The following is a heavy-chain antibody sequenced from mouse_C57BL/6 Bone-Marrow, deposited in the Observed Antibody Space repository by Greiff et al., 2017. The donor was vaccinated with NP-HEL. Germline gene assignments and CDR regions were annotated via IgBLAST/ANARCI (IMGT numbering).Heavy chain of an antibody. CDR3: TITLRH. Sequence: EVQLQESGAGLVKPGGSLKLSCAASGFTFTSYAMSWVRQTPEKGLEWVAYISSGGDYINYADTVKGRFTITRDNARNTLYLQMSSLKSEDTAMYYCTITLRHWGKGTSVTVAS. V-gene: IGHV5-9-1*02. CDR2: ISSGGDYI. J-gene: IGHJ4*01. CDR1: GFTFTSYA. D-gene: IGHD1-1*01.